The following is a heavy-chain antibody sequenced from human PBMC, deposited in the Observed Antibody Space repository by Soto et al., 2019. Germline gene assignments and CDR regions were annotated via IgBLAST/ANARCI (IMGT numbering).Heavy chain of an antibody. CDR3: ARXXPTDSGMDV. CDR1: GFTFSSYA. Sequence: QVQLVESGGGVVQPGRSLRLSCAASGFTFSSYAMHWVRQAPGKGLEWVAVISYDGSNKYYADSVKGRFTISRDNSKNTLYLQMNSLRAEDTAVYYCARXXPTDSGMDVWGQGTTVTVSS. J-gene: IGHJ6*02. CDR2: ISYDGSNK. V-gene: IGHV3-30-3*01.